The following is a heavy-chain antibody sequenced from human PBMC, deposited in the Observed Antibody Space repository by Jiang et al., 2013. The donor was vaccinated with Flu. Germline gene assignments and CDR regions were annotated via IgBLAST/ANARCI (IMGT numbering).Heavy chain of an antibody. V-gene: IGHV5-51*01. Sequence: QMPGKGLEWMGIIYPGDSDTRYSPSFQGQVTISADKSISTAYLQWSSLKASDTAMYYCARLLFPAEYYFDYWGQGTLVTVSS. D-gene: IGHD2-21*01. J-gene: IGHJ4*02. CDR2: IYPGDSDT. CDR3: ARLLFPAEYYFDY.